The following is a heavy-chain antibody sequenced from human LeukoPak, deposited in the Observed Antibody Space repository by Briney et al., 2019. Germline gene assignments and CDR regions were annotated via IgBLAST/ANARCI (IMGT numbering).Heavy chain of an antibody. J-gene: IGHJ4*02. D-gene: IGHD4-17*01. CDR3: ARELATDGDRSFDH. CDR2: ISSSSSYI. Sequence: GGSLRLSCAASGFTFSSYSMNWVRQAPGKGLEWVSSISSSSSYIYYADSVKGRFTISRDNAKNSLYLQMNSLRAEDTAVYYCARELATDGDRSFDHWGQGTLVTVSS. V-gene: IGHV3-21*01. CDR1: GFTFSSYS.